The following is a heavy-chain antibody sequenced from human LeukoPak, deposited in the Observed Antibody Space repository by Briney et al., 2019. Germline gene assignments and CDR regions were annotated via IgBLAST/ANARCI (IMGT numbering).Heavy chain of an antibody. J-gene: IGHJ4*02. V-gene: IGHV1-69*05. CDR2: IIPIFGTA. D-gene: IGHD6-19*01. Sequence: SVKVSCRASGGTFSSYAISWVRQAPGQGLEWMGGIIPIFGTANYAQKFQGRVTITTDESTSTAYMELSSLRSEDTAVYYCASMAGRPLGFDYWGQGTLVTVSS. CDR3: ASMAGRPLGFDY. CDR1: GGTFSSYA.